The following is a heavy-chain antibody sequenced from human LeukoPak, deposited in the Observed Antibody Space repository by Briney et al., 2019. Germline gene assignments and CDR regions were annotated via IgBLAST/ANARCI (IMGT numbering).Heavy chain of an antibody. CDR2: IYYSGST. CDR3: ARDSEGPLFTFDI. J-gene: IGHJ3*02. D-gene: IGHD1-26*01. Sequence: PSETLSLTCTVSGGSISSSSYYWGWIRQPPGKGLEWIGSIYYSGSTYYNPSLKSRVTISVDTSKNQFSLKLSSVTAADTAVYYCARDSEGPLFTFDIWGQGTMVTVSS. V-gene: IGHV4-39*07. CDR1: GGSISSSSYY.